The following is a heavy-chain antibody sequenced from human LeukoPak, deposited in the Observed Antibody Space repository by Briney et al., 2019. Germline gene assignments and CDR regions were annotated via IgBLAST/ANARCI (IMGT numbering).Heavy chain of an antibody. J-gene: IGHJ4*02. CDR3: ARDQVDYGGNFNY. V-gene: IGHV4-59*01. CDR2: IYYSGST. CDR1: GGSISNYY. D-gene: IGHD4-23*01. Sequence: PSETLSLTCTVSGGSISNYYWSWIRQPPGKGLEWIGYIYYSGSTNYNPSLKSRVTISIDTSKNQFSLKLNSVAAADTAVYYCARDQVDYGGNFNYWGQGTLVTVSS.